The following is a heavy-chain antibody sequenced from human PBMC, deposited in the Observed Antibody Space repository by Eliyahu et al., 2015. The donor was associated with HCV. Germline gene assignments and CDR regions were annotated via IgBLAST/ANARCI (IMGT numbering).Heavy chain of an antibody. Sequence: QVQLQQWGAGLLKPSETLSLTCAVYGGSFSGYYWSWIRQPPGKGLEWIGEINHSWKPQQQPSLKSRVTISVDTSKNQFSLKLSSVTAADTAVYYCARGGPYIVGATFFDYWGQGTLVTVSS. CDR1: GGSFSGYY. CDR2: INHSWKP. J-gene: IGHJ4*02. CDR3: ARGGPYIVGATFFDY. D-gene: IGHD1-26*01. V-gene: IGHV4-34*01.